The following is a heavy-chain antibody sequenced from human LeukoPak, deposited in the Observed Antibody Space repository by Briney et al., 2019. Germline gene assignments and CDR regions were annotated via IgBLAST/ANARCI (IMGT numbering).Heavy chain of an antibody. CDR2: IYYSGST. V-gene: IGHV4-59*01. CDR1: GGSISSYY. CDR3: ARFLAADWFDP. J-gene: IGHJ5*02. D-gene: IGHD3-3*01. Sequence: PSETLSLTCTVSGGSISSYYWSWIRQPPGKGLEWIGYIYYSGSTNYNPSLKSRVTISVDTSKNQFSLKLSSVTAADTAVYYCARFLAADWFDPWGQGTLATVSS.